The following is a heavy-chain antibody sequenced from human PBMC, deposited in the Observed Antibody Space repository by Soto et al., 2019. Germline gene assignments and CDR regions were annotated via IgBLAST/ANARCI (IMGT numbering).Heavy chain of an antibody. J-gene: IGHJ4*02. CDR1: GYTFTSYG. CDR2: SNAHNGNT. CDR3: ARGRYGDY. D-gene: IGHD1-1*01. V-gene: IGHV1-18*01. Sequence: QVHLVQSGAEVKKPGASVKVSCKGSGYTFTSYGITWVRQAPGQGLEWMGWSNAHNGNTKYAQKLEGRVIVTRDTSTSTAYMELRSLRSDDTAVYYCARGRYGDYWGQGAMVTVSS.